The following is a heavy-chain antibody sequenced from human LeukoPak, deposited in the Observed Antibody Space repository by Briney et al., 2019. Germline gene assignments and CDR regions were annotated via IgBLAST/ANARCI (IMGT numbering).Heavy chain of an antibody. D-gene: IGHD6-25*01. Sequence: GGSLRLSCAASGFTFSSYWMHWVRQAPGKGLVWDSRINTDGSTTNYADSVKGRFTISRDNAENTLYLQMNSLRAEDTAVYYCARGSPAAVWGQGALVTVSS. CDR2: INTDGSTT. J-gene: IGHJ4*02. CDR3: ARGSPAAV. CDR1: GFTFSSYW. V-gene: IGHV3-74*01.